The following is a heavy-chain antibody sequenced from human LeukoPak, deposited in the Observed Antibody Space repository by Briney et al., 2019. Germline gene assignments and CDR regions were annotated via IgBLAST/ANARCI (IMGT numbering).Heavy chain of an antibody. CDR2: IYSGGST. CDR3: ARERVRWSSSPTGWFDP. D-gene: IGHD6-13*01. V-gene: IGHV3-66*01. CDR1: GCIVSSNY. Sequence: GGSLRLSCAASGCIVSSNYMSWVRQAPGKGLEWVAVIYSGGSTYYADSVKGRFTISRDNSKNTLYLQMNSLRAEDTAVYYCARERVRWSSSPTGWFDPWGQGPLVTVSS. J-gene: IGHJ5*02.